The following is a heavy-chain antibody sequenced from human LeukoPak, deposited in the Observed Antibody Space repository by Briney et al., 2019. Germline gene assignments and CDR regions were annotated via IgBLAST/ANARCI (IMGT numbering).Heavy chain of an antibody. Sequence: GGSLRLSCAPSVFTFSSYGMHWVRQAPGKGLEWVAIIWYDGSNKYYGDSVKGRFTISRDSSKNTLYLQMNSLRAEDTAVYYCAREGGGKEFDYWGQGALVTVSS. CDR1: VFTFSSYG. D-gene: IGHD3-16*01. CDR2: IWYDGSNK. J-gene: IGHJ4*02. CDR3: AREGGGKEFDY. V-gene: IGHV3-33*01.